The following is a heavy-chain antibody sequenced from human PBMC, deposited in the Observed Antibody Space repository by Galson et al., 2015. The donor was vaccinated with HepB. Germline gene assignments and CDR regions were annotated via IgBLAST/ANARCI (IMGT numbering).Heavy chain of an antibody. CDR2: IIPILSMT. D-gene: IGHD2-2*01. CDR1: GGTFSSYG. Sequence: SVKVSCKASGGTFSSYGISWVRQAPGQGLEWMGRIIPILSMTNYAQTFQGRVTITADKSTSTAYMELSSLRSEDTAVYYCARGRGCTSTTCPWWYFDLWGRGTLVTVSS. J-gene: IGHJ2*01. V-gene: IGHV1-69*04. CDR3: ARGRGCTSTTCPWWYFDL.